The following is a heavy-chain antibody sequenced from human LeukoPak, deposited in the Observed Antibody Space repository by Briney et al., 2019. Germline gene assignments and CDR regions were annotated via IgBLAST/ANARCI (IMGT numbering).Heavy chain of an antibody. CDR3: ARPPGYCSGGSCYSEYYYYYMDV. CDR1: GFTFSSYA. V-gene: IGHV3-23*01. Sequence: GGSLRLSCAASGFTFSSYAMSWVRQAPGKGLEWVSAFSGSGGSTYYADSVKGRFTISRDNAKNSLYLQMNSLRAEDTAVYYCARPPGYCSGGSCYSEYYYYYMDVWGKGTTVTVSS. J-gene: IGHJ6*03. D-gene: IGHD2-15*01. CDR2: FSGSGGST.